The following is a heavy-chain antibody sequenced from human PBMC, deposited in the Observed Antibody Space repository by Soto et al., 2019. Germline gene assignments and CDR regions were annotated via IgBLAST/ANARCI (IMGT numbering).Heavy chain of an antibody. CDR2: ISAYNGNK. CDR3: ARDAAIGMNDY. Sequence: QVQLVKSGAEVKKPGASVKVSCKASGYTFTSYGISWVRQAPGQGLEWMGWISAYNGNKKYAQKVQGRVTMTTDTSTTTAYMEVRSLRSDDTAVYYCARDAAIGMNDYWGQGALVTVSS. D-gene: IGHD1-20*01. CDR1: GYTFTSYG. V-gene: IGHV1-18*01. J-gene: IGHJ4*02.